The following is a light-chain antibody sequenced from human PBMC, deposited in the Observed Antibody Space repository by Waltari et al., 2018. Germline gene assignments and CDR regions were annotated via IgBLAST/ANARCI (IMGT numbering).Light chain of an antibody. CDR2: EVS. J-gene: IGLJ2*01. CDR3: QTWGTVI. CDR1: SHHVGGYNY. V-gene: IGLV2-8*01. Sequence: TQSPLSLPVTLGQPASISCTGPSHHVGGYNYVSGYQQHPGKVPKVMISEVSKRPSGIPDRFSGSSSGAERYLTISSLQSEDEADYYCQTWGTVIFGGGTKVTVL.